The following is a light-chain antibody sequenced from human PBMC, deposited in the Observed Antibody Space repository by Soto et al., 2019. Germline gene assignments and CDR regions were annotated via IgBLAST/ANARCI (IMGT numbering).Light chain of an antibody. J-gene: IGKJ5*01. CDR1: QNINNY. Sequence: QVTQSPCSLAASLGDRVTITCQASQNINNYLNWYQQKPGRAPKLLIYDASNLEAGVPSRFRGSGSGTDFTFTISRLQPEDIATYYCQQYENLPTFGQGTRLEIK. V-gene: IGKV1-33*01. CDR3: QQYENLPT. CDR2: DAS.